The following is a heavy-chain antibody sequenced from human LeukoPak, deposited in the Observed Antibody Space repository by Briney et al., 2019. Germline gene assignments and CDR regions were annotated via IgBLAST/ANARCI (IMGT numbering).Heavy chain of an antibody. CDR3: ARLRRNYYDSSGYSRRGAFDI. J-gene: IGHJ3*02. D-gene: IGHD3-22*01. V-gene: IGHV4-34*01. CDR2: IHHSGST. CDR1: GGSFSGYY. Sequence: SETLSLTCAVYGGSFSGYYWSWIRQPPGKGLEWIGEIHHSGSTNYNPSLKSRVTISVDTSKNQFSLKLSSVTAADTAVYYCARLRRNYYDSSGYSRRGAFDIWGQGTMVTVSS.